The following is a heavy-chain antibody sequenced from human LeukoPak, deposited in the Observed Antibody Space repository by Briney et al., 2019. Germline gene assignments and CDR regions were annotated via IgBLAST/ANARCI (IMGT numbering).Heavy chain of an antibody. CDR1: GFTFSNYW. Sequence: PGGSLRLSCAASGFTFSNYWMHWVRQAPGKGLEWVTLISYSGDNKYYADSVKGRFTFSRDKSKNTLYLQMNSLRPEGSAVYYCASDPRDGGQNVWGKGTTVTVSS. D-gene: IGHD5-24*01. CDR2: ISYSGDNK. V-gene: IGHV3-30*05. CDR3: ASDPRDGGQNV. J-gene: IGHJ6*04.